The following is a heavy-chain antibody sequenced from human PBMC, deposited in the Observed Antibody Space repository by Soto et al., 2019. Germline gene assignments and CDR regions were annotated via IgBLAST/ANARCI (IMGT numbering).Heavy chain of an antibody. CDR3: ANQVGEWPYSWLDP. Sequence: PGGSLRLSCAASGFTFSSYAMSWVRQAPGKGLEWVSAISGSGGSTYYADSVKGRFTISRDNSKNTLYLQMNSLRAEDTAVYYSANQVGEWPYSWLDPWGQGTLVTVYS. CDR1: GFTFSSYA. V-gene: IGHV3-23*01. CDR2: ISGSGGST. J-gene: IGHJ5*02. D-gene: IGHD3-16*01.